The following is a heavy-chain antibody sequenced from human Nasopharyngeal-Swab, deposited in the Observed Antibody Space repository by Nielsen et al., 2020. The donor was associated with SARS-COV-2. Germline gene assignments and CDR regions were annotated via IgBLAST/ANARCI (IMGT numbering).Heavy chain of an antibody. CDR3: ARAGRVGDAFTGLDV. CDR1: GGSFNGSY. D-gene: IGHD1-26*01. V-gene: IGHV4-34*01. CDR2: INHNERT. Sequence: SETLSLTCSVSGGSFNGSYWNWIRQPPGKGLEWIGEINHNERTNYNPSLKSRVTMLVDTSNNQVSLKLSSVTATDTAVYYCARAGRVGDAFTGLDVWGQGTTVTVSS. J-gene: IGHJ6*02.